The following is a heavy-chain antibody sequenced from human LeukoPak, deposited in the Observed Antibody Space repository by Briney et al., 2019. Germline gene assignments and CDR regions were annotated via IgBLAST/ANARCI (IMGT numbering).Heavy chain of an antibody. V-gene: IGHV3-33*06. CDR2: IWYDGINK. Sequence: GGSLRLSCAASGFTFSSYGMHWVRQAPGKGLEWVAVIWYDGINKYYADSVKGRFTISRDNSKNTLFLQMNSLRAEDTAVYYCAKGDSSTWYRDWGQGTLATVSS. CDR1: GFTFSSYG. D-gene: IGHD6-13*01. CDR3: AKGDSSTWYRD. J-gene: IGHJ4*02.